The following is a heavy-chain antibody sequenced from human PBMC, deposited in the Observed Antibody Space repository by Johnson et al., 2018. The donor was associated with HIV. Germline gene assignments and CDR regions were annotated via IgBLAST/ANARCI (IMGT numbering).Heavy chain of an antibody. D-gene: IGHD5-12*01. CDR2: IRYDGSNK. CDR1: GFTFSSYG. J-gene: IGHJ3*02. Sequence: QVQLVESGGGVVQPGGSLRLSCAASGFTFSSYGMHWVRQAPGKGLEWVAFIRYDGSNKYYADSVKGRFTISRDNSKNTLYLQMNSLRAEDTAVYYCAKDQIKRLPVDWAFDIWGQGTMVTVSS. V-gene: IGHV3-30*02. CDR3: AKDQIKRLPVDWAFDI.